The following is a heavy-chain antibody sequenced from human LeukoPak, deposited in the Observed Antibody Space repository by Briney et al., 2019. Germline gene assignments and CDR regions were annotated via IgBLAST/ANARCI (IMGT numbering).Heavy chain of an antibody. D-gene: IGHD2-15*01. V-gene: IGHV3-23*01. CDR1: GFTFSTYA. Sequence: PGGSLRLSCAASGFTFSTYAMSWVRQAPGKGLEWVSGISGSGGSTYYADSVKGRFIISRGNSRNTLYLQMYSLRAEDTAVYYCAKDQHPYCSGGGCYSFDYWGQGTLVTVSS. J-gene: IGHJ4*02. CDR2: ISGSGGST. CDR3: AKDQHPYCSGGGCYSFDY.